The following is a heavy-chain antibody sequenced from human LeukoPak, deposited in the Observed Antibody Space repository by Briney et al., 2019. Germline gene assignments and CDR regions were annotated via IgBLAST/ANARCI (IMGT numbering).Heavy chain of an antibody. V-gene: IGHV4-59*01. J-gene: IGHJ3*02. Sequence: PSETLSLTCTVSGWSISSYYWSWIRQPPGKGLEWIGYIHYSGSTSYNASLKSRLTISVDTSKNQVSLRLSSVTAADTAVYYCARGWAFDIWGQGTMVTVSS. CDR2: IHYSGST. CDR3: ARGWAFDI. D-gene: IGHD2-15*01. CDR1: GWSISSYY.